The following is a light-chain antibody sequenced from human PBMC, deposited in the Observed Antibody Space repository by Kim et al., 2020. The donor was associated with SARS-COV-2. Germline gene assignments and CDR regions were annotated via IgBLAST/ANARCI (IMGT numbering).Light chain of an antibody. CDR3: QQYNSYSRT. Sequence: DIQMTQSPSTLSASVGDRVTITCRVNQIISTWLAWYQQKPGKAPKLLIYDASSLTSGVPSRFSGSGSGTEFTLTIRSLQPDDFATYYCQQYNSYSRTFGQGTRVEIK. V-gene: IGKV1-5*01. CDR1: QIISTW. J-gene: IGKJ1*01. CDR2: DAS.